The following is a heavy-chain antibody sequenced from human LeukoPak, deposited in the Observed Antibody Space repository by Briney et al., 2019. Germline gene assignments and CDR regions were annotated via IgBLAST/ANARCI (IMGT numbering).Heavy chain of an antibody. V-gene: IGHV3-48*04. CDR3: AGVPQMATMVD. Sequence: GGSLRLSCAASGFTFSSYSMNWVRQAPGKGLEWVSYISSSSSTIYYADSVKGRFTISRDNAKNSLYLQMNSLRAEDTAVYYCAGVPQMATMVDWGQGTLVTVSS. J-gene: IGHJ4*02. CDR2: ISSSSSTI. CDR1: GFTFSSYS. D-gene: IGHD5-24*01.